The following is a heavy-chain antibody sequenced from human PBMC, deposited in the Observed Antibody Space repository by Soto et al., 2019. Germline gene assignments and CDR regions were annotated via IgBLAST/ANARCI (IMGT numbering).Heavy chain of an antibody. CDR1: GFTFDDYA. CDR3: AKGLGSCATQYEFDY. D-gene: IGHD6-13*01. CDR2: ISWNSGSI. J-gene: IGHJ4*02. V-gene: IGHV3-9*01. Sequence: EVQLVESGGGLVQPGRSLRLSCAASGFTFDDYAMHWVRQAPGKGLEWVSGISWNSGSIGYADSVKGRFTISRDNAKNSLYLQMDRLRAEDTSLYYCAKGLGSCATQYEFDYWGQGTLVTVSS.